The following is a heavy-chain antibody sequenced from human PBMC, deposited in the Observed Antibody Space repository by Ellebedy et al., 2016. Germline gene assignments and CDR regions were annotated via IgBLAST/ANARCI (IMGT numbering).Heavy chain of an antibody. V-gene: IGHV3-49*04. D-gene: IGHD2-2*02. J-gene: IGHJ3*02. CDR3: IAGDILGYCSTTSCDKAGAFAI. CDR1: GFSLGDYA. Sequence: GESLKISCTASGFSLGDYALNWVRQAPGKGLEWVGFIRTKAYGATREYAASVRGRFTLSRDDSKDIAYLEMKSLKTEDTAVYYCIAGDILGYCSTTSCDKAGAFAIWGQGTMVTVSS. CDR2: IRTKAYGATR.